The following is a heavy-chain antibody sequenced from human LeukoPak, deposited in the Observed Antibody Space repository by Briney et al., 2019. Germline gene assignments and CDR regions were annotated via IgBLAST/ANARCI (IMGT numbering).Heavy chain of an antibody. CDR1: GFSLTTSAVG. J-gene: IGHJ4*02. CDR3: VHDVPGDYGFDY. Sequence: SGPTLVNPTQTLTLTCTFSGFSLTTSAVGVGWVHQPPGKALEWLALIYGNDYKRYSASLKNRLTIMKDTSKNQVVLIMTNMDPLDTATYYCVHDVPGDYGFDYWGQGTLVTVSS. CDR2: IYGNDYK. D-gene: IGHD4-17*01. V-gene: IGHV2-5*01.